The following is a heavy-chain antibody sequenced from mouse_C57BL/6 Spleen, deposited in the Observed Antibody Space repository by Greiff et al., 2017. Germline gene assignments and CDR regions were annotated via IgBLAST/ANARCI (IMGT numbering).Heavy chain of an antibody. CDR2: IYPGDGDT. CDR3: ARGGITTGGYFDY. Sequence: QVQLKESGAELVKPGASVKISCKASGYAFSSYWMNWVKQRPGKGLEWIGQIYPGDGDTNYNGKFKGKATLTADKSSSTAYMQLSSLTSEDSAVYFCARGGITTGGYFDYWGQGTTLTVSS. V-gene: IGHV1-80*01. D-gene: IGHD1-1*01. CDR1: GYAFSSYW. J-gene: IGHJ2*01.